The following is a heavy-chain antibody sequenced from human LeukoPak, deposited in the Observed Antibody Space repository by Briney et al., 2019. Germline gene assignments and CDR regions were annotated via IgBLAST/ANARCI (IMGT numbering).Heavy chain of an antibody. CDR3: ERELYEYVWGNYRSSSVDY. D-gene: IGHD3-16*02. CDR1: GYTFTVYY. J-gene: IGHJ4*02. V-gene: IGHV1-2*02. Sequence: AAVTVSSKASGYTFTVYYMHWVRQAPGQGRGWMGWINPNSGGKNYEQKFQGRVTMTRDTSISTAYMELSRLRSDYTTVYYCERELYEYVWGNYRSSSVDYWGQGALVTVSS. CDR2: INPNSGGK.